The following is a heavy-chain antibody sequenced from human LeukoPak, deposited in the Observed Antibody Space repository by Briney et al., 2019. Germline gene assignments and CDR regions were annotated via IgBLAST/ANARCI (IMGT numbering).Heavy chain of an antibody. CDR1: GYTFTGYY. J-gene: IGHJ4*02. CDR3: ARNYYDSSGYYSPGDY. D-gene: IGHD3-22*01. CDR2: INPNSGGT. Sequence: ASVKVSCKASGYTFTGYYTHWVRQAPGQGLEWMGRINPNSGGTNYAQKFQGRVTMTRDTSISTAYMELSRLRSDDTAVYYCARNYYDSSGYYSPGDYWGQGTLVTVSS. V-gene: IGHV1-2*06.